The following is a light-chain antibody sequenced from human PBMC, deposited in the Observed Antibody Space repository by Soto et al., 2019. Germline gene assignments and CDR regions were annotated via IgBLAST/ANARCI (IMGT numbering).Light chain of an antibody. CDR1: SSDVGGYNY. Sequence: QSALTQPASVSGSPGQSITISCTGTSSDVGGYNYVSWYQQHPGKAPKLMISEVSNRPSGVSNRFSGSKSGNTASLTISGLQAEDEAEYYCSSYTSSSTQDVFGTGTKLTVL. V-gene: IGLV2-14*01. CDR2: EVS. CDR3: SSYTSSSTQDV. J-gene: IGLJ1*01.